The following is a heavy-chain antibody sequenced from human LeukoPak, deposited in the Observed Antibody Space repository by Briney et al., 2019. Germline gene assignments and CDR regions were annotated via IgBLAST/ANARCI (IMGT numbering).Heavy chain of an antibody. D-gene: IGHD1-26*01. J-gene: IGHJ4*02. CDR2: INPNSGGT. V-gene: IGHV1-2*02. CDR1: GYTFTGYY. CDR3: ARVRARELLAFDY. Sequence: ASVKVSCKASGYTFTGYYMHWVRQAPGQGLEWMGWINPNSGGTNYAQKFQGRVTMTRDTSISTAYMELSRLRSDDTAVYYWARVRARELLAFDYWGQGALVTVSS.